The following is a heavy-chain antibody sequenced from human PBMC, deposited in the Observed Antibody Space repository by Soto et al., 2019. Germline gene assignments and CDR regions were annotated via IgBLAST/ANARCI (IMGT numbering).Heavy chain of an antibody. CDR3: ARAQYFRYGMDV. CDR1: GGSFSGYY. Sequence: PSETLSLTCAVYGGSFSGYYWSWIRQPPGKGLEWIGEINHSGSTNYNPSLKSRVTISVDTSKNQSSLKLSSVTAADTAVYYCARAQYFRYGMDVWGQGTTVTVSS. J-gene: IGHJ6*02. CDR2: INHSGST. D-gene: IGHD3-10*02. V-gene: IGHV4-34*01.